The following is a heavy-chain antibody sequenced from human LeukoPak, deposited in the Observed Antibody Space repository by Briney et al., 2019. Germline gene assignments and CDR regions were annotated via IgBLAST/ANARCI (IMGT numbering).Heavy chain of an antibody. CDR2: IIPIFGTA. Sequence: ASVKVSCKASGYTFTSYYMHWVRQAPGQGLEWMGGIIPIFGTANYAQKFQGRVTITADESTSTAYMELSSLRSEDTAVYYCARSCGVSSGWPYYFDYWGQGTLVTVSS. D-gene: IGHD6-19*01. CDR1: GYTFTSYY. J-gene: IGHJ4*02. CDR3: ARSCGVSSGWPYYFDY. V-gene: IGHV1-69*13.